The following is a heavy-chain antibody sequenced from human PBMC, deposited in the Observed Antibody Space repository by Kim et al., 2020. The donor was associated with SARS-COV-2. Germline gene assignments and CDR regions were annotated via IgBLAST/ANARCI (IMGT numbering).Heavy chain of an antibody. CDR1: GFTFSSYE. CDR3: ARVGETAMVTRYYYYGMDV. Sequence: GGSLRLSCAASGFTFSSYEMNWVRQAPGKGLEWVSYISSSGSTIYYADSVKGRFTISRDNAENSLYLQMNSLRAEDTAVYYCARVGETAMVTRYYYYGMDVWGQGTTVTVSS. CDR2: ISSSGSTI. J-gene: IGHJ6*02. V-gene: IGHV3-48*03. D-gene: IGHD5-18*01.